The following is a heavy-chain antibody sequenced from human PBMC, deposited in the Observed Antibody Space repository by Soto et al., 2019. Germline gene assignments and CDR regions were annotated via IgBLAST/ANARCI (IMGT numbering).Heavy chain of an antibody. CDR3: ARRSSGWYFDY. CDR2: ISGSGGST. V-gene: IGHV3-23*01. D-gene: IGHD6-19*01. J-gene: IGHJ4*02. CDR1: GFTFSSYA. Sequence: EVQLLESGGGLVQPGGSLRLSCAASGFTFSSYAMSWVRQAPGKGLEWVSAISGSGGSTYYADSVKGRFTISRDNSKNTLYLQMNSLSAEVTAVYYCARRSSGWYFDYWGQGTLVTVSS.